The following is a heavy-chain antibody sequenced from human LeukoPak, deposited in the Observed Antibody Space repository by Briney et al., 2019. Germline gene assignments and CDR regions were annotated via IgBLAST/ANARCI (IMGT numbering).Heavy chain of an antibody. V-gene: IGHV4-31*01. J-gene: IGHJ4*02. Sequence: SETLSLTCTVSDGSIISGGYYWSWIRQHPGKGLEWIGYIYYSGTTYYNPSLKSQITISVDTSKNQFSLKLSSVTAADTAVYYCARVRNRDGSEFDYWGQGTLVTVSS. CDR2: IYYSGTT. CDR3: ARVRNRDGSEFDY. D-gene: IGHD5-24*01. CDR1: DGSIISGGYY.